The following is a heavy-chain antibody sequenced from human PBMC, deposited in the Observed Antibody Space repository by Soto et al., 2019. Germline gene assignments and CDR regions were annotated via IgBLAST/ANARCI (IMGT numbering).Heavy chain of an antibody. CDR1: GGSITNYY. CDR2: IYSSGNT. V-gene: IGHV4-59*01. D-gene: IGHD5-18*01. CDR3: ARDHPHSYGIYYFDY. J-gene: IGHJ4*02. Sequence: SETLSLTCTVSGGSITNYYWSWIRQPPGKGLEWIGYIYSSGNTNYNPSLKSRVTISADTSKNQVSLKLTSVTAADTAVYYCARDHPHSYGIYYFDYWGQGTLVTVSS.